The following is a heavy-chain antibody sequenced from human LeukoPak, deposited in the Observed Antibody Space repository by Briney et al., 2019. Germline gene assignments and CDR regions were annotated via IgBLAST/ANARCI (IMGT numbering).Heavy chain of an antibody. V-gene: IGHV3-74*01. Sequence: GGSLRLSCAASRFTFSSYWMHWVRQAPGKGLLWVSRINGEGSSAYYADSVKGRFTISRDNANNTLCLQMNSLRDEDTAVYYCARADTGRLHGLDIWGQGTRVTVSS. CDR2: INGEGSSA. CDR3: ARADTGRLHGLDI. D-gene: IGHD5-18*01. CDR1: RFTFSSYW. J-gene: IGHJ3*02.